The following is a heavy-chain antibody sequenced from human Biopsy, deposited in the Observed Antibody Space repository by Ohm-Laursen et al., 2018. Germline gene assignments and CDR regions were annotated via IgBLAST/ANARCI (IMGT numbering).Heavy chain of an antibody. J-gene: IGHJ1*01. CDR1: GGTLSRYG. Sequence: SSVKVSCKAPGGTLSRYGINWVRQAPGQGLEWLGGNIPILGTGNYAQKFQGRVTVAADTSTSPATMELRSLRSDDTAVYYCATKLTGYFHHWGQGTLVTVSS. CDR3: ATKLTGYFHH. V-gene: IGHV1-69*06. CDR2: NIPILGTG. D-gene: IGHD3-9*01.